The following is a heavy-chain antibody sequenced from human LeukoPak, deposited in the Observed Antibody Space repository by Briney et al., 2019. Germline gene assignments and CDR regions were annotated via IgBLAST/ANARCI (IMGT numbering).Heavy chain of an antibody. V-gene: IGHV1-69*04. J-gene: IGHJ4*02. CDR3: ARDHSSGYYPDYFDY. CDR1: GGTFSSYT. Sequence: SVKVSCKASGGTFSSYTISWVRQAPGQGVEGMGRIIPILGIANYAQKFQGRVTITADKSKSTAYMELSSLRSEDTAVYYCARDHSSGYYPDYFDYCGQGTLVTVSS. CDR2: IIPILGIA. D-gene: IGHD3-22*01.